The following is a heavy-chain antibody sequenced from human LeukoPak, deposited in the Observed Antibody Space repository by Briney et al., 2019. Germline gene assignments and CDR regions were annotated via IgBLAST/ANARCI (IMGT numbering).Heavy chain of an antibody. D-gene: IGHD3-22*01. CDR3: ARVPGDSSGYPYFDY. J-gene: IGHJ4*02. CDR1: GGSISSGDYY. CDR2: IYYSGST. Sequence: SETLSLTCTVSGGSISSGDYYWSWIRQPPGKGLQWIGHIYYSGSTCYNPSLKSRITISLDTSKNQFSLRLSSVTAADTAVYYCARVPGDSSGYPYFDYWGQGTLVTVSS. V-gene: IGHV4-30-4*08.